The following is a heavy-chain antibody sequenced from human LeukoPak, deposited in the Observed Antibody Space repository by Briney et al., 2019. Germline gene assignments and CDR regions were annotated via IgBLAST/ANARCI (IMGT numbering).Heavy chain of an antibody. V-gene: IGHV3-7*01. Sequence: GGSLRLSCAASGLTFSSSWMNWVRQAPGKGLEWVANINPAGNQKNYVDSVKGRFTISRDNAKNSLYLQMNSLRAEDTAVYYCARDKVVAASSADYYYYGMDVWDQGTTVTVSS. D-gene: IGHD2-15*01. CDR3: ARDKVVAASSADYYYYGMDV. J-gene: IGHJ6*02. CDR1: GLTFSSSW. CDR2: INPAGNQK.